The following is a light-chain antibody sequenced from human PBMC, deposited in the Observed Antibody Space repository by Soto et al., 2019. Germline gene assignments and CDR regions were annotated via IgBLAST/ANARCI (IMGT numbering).Light chain of an antibody. CDR1: SSNIGSNY. J-gene: IGLJ2*01. V-gene: IGLV1-47*01. CDR3: AAWYDSLSGPGVV. CDR2: RNN. Sequence: QSVLTQPPSASGTPGQRVTISCSGSSSNIGSNYVYWYQQLPGTAPKLLIYRNNQRPSGVPDRFSGSKSGSSASLAISGLRCEDEADYYCAAWYDSLSGPGVVFGGGTKLTVL.